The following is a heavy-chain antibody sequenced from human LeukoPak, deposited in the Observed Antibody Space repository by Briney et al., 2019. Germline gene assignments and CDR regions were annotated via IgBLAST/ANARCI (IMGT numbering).Heavy chain of an antibody. V-gene: IGHV3-30*18. CDR1: GFTFSSYS. D-gene: IGHD3/OR15-3a*01. CDR3: AKAWSGTVGFDI. J-gene: IGHJ3*02. CDR2: ISYDGSNK. Sequence: GGSLRLSCAASGFTFSSYSMNWVRQAPGKGLEWVAVISYDGSNKYYADSVKGRFTISRDNSKNTLYLQMNSLRAEDTTVYYCAKAWSGTVGFDIWGQGTVVTVSS.